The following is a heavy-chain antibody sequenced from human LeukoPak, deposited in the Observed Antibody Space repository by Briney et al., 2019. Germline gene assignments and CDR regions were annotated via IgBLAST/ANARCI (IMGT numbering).Heavy chain of an antibody. CDR2: INPSGGST. CDR3: ARHSLIGTTPFDY. D-gene: IGHD1-20*01. CDR1: GYTFISFY. V-gene: IGHV1-46*01. Sequence: GASVKVSCKASGYTFISFYMHWVRQAPGQGLEWMGVINPSGGSTAYAQQFLGRVTMTRDTSTSTLYMELSSLRSEDTAVYYCARHSLIGTTPFDYWGQGTLVTVSS. J-gene: IGHJ4*02.